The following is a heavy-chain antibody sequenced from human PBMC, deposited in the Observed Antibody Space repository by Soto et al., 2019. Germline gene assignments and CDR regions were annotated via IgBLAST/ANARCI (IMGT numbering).Heavy chain of an antibody. CDR2: IHYSGRT. CDR3: AKYRRTDAEGYSFDY. V-gene: IGHV4-59*01. D-gene: IGHD2-15*01. Sequence: QVQLQESGPGLAKPSETLSLTCTVSGGSISGSYWSWIRQTPGKVLAWIGYIHYSGRTNYNPSLKSRVTMSVDSSKNQFSLELNSVSAADTAVYFCAKYRRTDAEGYSFDYWGQGALVTVSS. CDR1: GGSISGSY. J-gene: IGHJ4*02.